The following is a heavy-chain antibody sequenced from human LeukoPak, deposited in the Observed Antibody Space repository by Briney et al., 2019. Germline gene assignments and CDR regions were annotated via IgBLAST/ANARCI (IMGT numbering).Heavy chain of an antibody. CDR3: ARGHSSGWYRYVRYFQPVDY. CDR2: IIPILGIA. V-gene: IGHV1-69*04. Sequence: GASVKVSCKASGGTFSSYAISWVRQAPGQGVERMGRIIPILGIANYAQKFQGRVTITADKSTSTAYMELSSLRSEDTAVYYCARGHSSGWYRYVRYFQPVDYWGQGTLVTVSS. J-gene: IGHJ4*02. CDR1: GGTFSSYA. D-gene: IGHD6-19*01.